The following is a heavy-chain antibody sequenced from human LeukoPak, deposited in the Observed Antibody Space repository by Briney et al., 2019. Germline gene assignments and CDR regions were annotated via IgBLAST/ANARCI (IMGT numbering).Heavy chain of an antibody. V-gene: IGHV1-46*01. J-gene: IGHJ4*02. CDR3: ASDPGSSGYFDYFDY. CDR2: INPSGGST. Sequence: ASVKVSCKASGYTFTSYYMHWVRQAPGQGLERMGIINPSGGSTSYAQKFQGRVTMTRDTSTSTVYMELSSLRSEDTAVYYCASDPGSSGYFDYFDYWGQGTLVIVSS. D-gene: IGHD3-22*01. CDR1: GYTFTSYY.